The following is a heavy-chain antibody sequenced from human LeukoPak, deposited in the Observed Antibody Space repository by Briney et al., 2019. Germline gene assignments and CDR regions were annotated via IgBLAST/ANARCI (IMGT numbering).Heavy chain of an antibody. D-gene: IGHD1-1*01. V-gene: IGHV3-9*03. CDR1: GFTVSSNY. CDR3: AKKAGNDAYFDY. Sequence: PGGSLRLSCAASGFTVSSNYMSWVRQAPGKGLEWVSGISWNSGSIGYADSVKGRFTISRDNAKNSLYLQMNSLRAEDMALYYCAKKAGNDAYFDYWGQGTLVTVSS. CDR2: ISWNSGSI. J-gene: IGHJ4*02.